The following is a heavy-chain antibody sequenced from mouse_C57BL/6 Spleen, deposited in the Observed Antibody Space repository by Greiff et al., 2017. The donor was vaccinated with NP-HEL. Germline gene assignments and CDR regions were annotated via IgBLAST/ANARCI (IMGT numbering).Heavy chain of an antibody. CDR1: GYTFTSYW. V-gene: IGHV1-69*01. CDR3: AKRADYYAMDY. J-gene: IGHJ4*01. Sequence: QVQLQQSGAELVMPGASVKLSCKASGYTFTSYWMHWVKQRPGQGLEWIGEIDPSDSYTNYNQKFKGKSTLTVDKSSSTAYMQLSSLTSEDSAVYYCAKRADYYAMDYWGKGTSVTVSS. D-gene: IGHD3-3*01. CDR2: IDPSDSYT.